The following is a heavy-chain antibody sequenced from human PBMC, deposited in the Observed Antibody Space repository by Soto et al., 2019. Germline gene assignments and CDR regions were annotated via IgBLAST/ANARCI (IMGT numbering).Heavy chain of an antibody. V-gene: IGHV1-24*01. CDR2: FDPEDGET. Sequence: GASVKVSCKVSGYTLTELSMHWVRQVPGKGLEWMGGFDPEDGETIYAQKFQGRVTMTEDTSTDTAYMELSSLRSEDTAVYYCATAPLPSLDYRSAFDYWGQGTLVTVSS. J-gene: IGHJ4*02. CDR3: ATAPLPSLDYRSAFDY. CDR1: GYTLTELS. D-gene: IGHD3-16*01.